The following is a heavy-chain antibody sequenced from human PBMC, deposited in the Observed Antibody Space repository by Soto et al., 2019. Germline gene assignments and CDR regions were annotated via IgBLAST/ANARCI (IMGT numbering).Heavy chain of an antibody. CDR1: GGSISSYY. CDR2: IYYSGST. Sequence: SETLSLTCTVSGGSISSYYWSWIRQPPGKGLEWIGYIYYSGSTNYNPSLKSRVTISVDTSKNQFSLKLISVTAADTAFFYCAREGVGVAVAGTAGFDYWGQGTLVTVSS. V-gene: IGHV4-59*01. J-gene: IGHJ4*02. D-gene: IGHD6-19*01. CDR3: AREGVGVAVAGTAGFDY.